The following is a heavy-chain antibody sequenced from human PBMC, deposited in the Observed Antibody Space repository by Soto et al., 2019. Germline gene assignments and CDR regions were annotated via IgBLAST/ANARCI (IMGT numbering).Heavy chain of an antibody. V-gene: IGHV1-8*01. D-gene: IGHD2-15*01. Sequence: ASVKVSCKASGGTFSRYTISWVRQAPGQGLEWMGWMNPNSGNTGYAQKFQGRVTMTRNTSISTAYMELSSLRSEDTAVYYCARRYCSGGSCGYYFDYWGQGTLVTVSS. CDR1: GGTFSRYT. CDR2: MNPNSGNT. J-gene: IGHJ4*02. CDR3: ARRYCSGGSCGYYFDY.